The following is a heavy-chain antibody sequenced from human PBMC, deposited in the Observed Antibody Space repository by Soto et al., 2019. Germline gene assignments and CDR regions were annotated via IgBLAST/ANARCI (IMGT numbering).Heavy chain of an antibody. Sequence: PGGSLRLSCTASGFTCNHYAMSWVRQAPGKGLEWVSAVSGRGGSTKYADSVKGRFIISRDNSNSTLYLQMDSLRGEDTAVYYCAKDSTVTTSLYFYYYGFDVWGQGTTVTVSS. CDR2: VSGRGGST. CDR3: AKDSTVTTSLYFYYYGFDV. V-gene: IGHV3-23*01. D-gene: IGHD4-17*01. J-gene: IGHJ6*02. CDR1: GFTCNHYA.